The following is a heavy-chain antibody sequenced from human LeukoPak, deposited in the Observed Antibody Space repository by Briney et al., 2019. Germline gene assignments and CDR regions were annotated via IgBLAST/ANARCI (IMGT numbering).Heavy chain of an antibody. V-gene: IGHV1-8*03. CDR2: MNPNSGNT. CDR3: ARDARGSGLYP. CDR1: GGTFSSYD. J-gene: IGHJ5*02. D-gene: IGHD6-19*01. Sequence: ASVKVSCKASGGTFSSYDINWVRQATGQGLEWMGWMNPNSGNTGYAQKFQGRVTITRNTSISTAYMELSSLRSEDTAVYYCARDARGSGLYPWGQGTLVTVS.